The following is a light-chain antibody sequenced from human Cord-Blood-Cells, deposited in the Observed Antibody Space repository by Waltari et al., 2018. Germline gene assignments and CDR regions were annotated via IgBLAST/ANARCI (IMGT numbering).Light chain of an antibody. CDR3: QQYKNWPYT. CDR2: GAS. Sequence: EIVMTQSPATLSVSPGARATLSCRASQRVSSNLAWYQQKPGQAPRLLIYGASTRATGIPARFSGSGSGTEFPLTISSLQSEDFAVYYCQQYKNWPYTFGQGTKLEIK. V-gene: IGKV3-15*01. J-gene: IGKJ2*01. CDR1: QRVSSN.